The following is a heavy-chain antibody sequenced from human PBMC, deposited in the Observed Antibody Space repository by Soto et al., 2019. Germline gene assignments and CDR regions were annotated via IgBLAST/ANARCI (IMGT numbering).Heavy chain of an antibody. CDR1: GGTFSSHS. D-gene: IGHD4-17*01. Sequence: VQLMQSGAEVKKPGSSVKVSCKASGGTFSSHSINWVRQAPGQGLEWMGGIITLFGTANYAQNFQGRVTITADQATSTAYMELNSLRSDDTAVDFGARDGGYGDCSAALLDWGQGTLVTVYS. J-gene: IGHJ4*02. CDR3: ARDGGYGDCSAALLD. CDR2: IITLFGTA. V-gene: IGHV1-69*01.